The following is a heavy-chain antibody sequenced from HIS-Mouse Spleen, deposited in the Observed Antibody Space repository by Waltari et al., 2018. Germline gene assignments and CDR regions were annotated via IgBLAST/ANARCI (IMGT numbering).Heavy chain of an antibody. CDR1: GRSIRSSSYY. Sequence: QLQLQESAPGLAKPSETLSLTCTVSGRSIRSSSYYWGWIRQPPGKGLEWIGSIYYSGSTYYNPSLKSRVTISVDTSKNQFSLKLSAVTAADTAVYYCARLAAAGTYWGQGTLVTVSS. J-gene: IGHJ4*02. V-gene: IGHV4-39*07. CDR2: IYYSGST. D-gene: IGHD6-13*01. CDR3: ARLAAAGTY.